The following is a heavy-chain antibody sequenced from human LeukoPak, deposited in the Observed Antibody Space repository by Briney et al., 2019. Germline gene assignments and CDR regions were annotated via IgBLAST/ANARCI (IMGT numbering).Heavy chain of an antibody. CDR3: AREELRYFDWLFPKNWFDP. J-gene: IGHJ5*02. Sequence: GASVKVSCKASGYTFTSYYMHWVRQAPGQGLEWMGIINPSGGSTSYAQKFQGRVTMTRDTSTSTVYMELSSLRSEDTAVYYCAREELRYFDWLFPKNWFDPWGQGTLVTVSS. CDR1: GYTFTSYY. V-gene: IGHV1-46*01. D-gene: IGHD3-9*01. CDR2: INPSGGST.